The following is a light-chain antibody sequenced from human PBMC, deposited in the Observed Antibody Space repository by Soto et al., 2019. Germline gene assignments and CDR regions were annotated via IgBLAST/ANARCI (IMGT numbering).Light chain of an antibody. Sequence: DIQMTPSPSSLSTSVGDRVTITCPASQYINNYLNWYQQKPGKAPKLLIFAAYNLQSGVPSRFSGRGSGTDFTLTISSLQPEDFATYYCQQSYSTPPYTFGQGTKLDMK. CDR2: AAY. V-gene: IGKV1-39*01. J-gene: IGKJ2*01. CDR1: QYINNY. CDR3: QQSYSTPPYT.